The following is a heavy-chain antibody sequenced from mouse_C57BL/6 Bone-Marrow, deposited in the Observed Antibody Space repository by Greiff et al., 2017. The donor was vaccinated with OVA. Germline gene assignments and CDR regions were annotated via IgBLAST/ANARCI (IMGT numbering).Heavy chain of an antibody. CDR2: ISSGGSYT. CDR1: GFTFSSYG. D-gene: IGHD1-1*01. Sequence: EVKVVESGGDLVKPGGSLKLSCAASGFTFSSYGMSWVRQTPDKRLEWVATISSGGSYTYYPDSVKGRFTISRDNAKNTLYLQMSSLKSEDTAMYYCARLYYYGNYFDYWGQGTTLTVSS. J-gene: IGHJ2*01. V-gene: IGHV5-6*01. CDR3: ARLYYYGNYFDY.